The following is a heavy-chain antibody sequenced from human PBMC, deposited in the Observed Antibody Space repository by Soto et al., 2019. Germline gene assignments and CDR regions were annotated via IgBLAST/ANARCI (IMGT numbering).Heavy chain of an antibody. Sequence: LRLSFAASGFTFSSYSMSWVRQAPGKGLEWVSAISGSGGSTYYADSVKGRFTISRDNSKNTLYLQMNSLRAEDTAVYYCAKDGAGTRDFDYWGQGTLVTVSS. D-gene: IGHD6-19*01. CDR1: GFTFSSYS. CDR2: ISGSGGST. CDR3: AKDGAGTRDFDY. V-gene: IGHV3-23*01. J-gene: IGHJ4*02.